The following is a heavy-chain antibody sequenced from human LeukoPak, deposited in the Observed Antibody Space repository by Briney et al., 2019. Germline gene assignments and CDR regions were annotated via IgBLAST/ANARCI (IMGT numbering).Heavy chain of an antibody. J-gene: IGHJ5*02. D-gene: IGHD6-19*01. CDR1: GGTFSSYA. CDR2: IIPIFGTA. V-gene: IGHV1-69*13. CDR3: ARGIAVAGSNGFDP. Sequence: ASVKVSCKASGGTFSSYAISWVRQAPGQGLEWMGGIIPIFGTANYAQKFQGRVTITADESTSTAYMELSSLRSEDTAVYYCARGIAVAGSNGFDPWGQGTLVTVSS.